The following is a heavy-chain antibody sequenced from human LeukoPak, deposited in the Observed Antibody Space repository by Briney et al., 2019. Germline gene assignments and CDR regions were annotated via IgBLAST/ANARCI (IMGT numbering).Heavy chain of an antibody. V-gene: IGHV4-31*03. CDR2: IYYSGST. D-gene: IGHD1-7*01. J-gene: IGHJ4*02. CDR1: GGSISSGGYY. CDR3: GRARDWDYTFDY. Sequence: PSQTLSLTCTVSGGSISSGGYYWSWIRQHPGKGLEWIGYIYYSGSTYYNPSLKSRVTISVDTSKNQFSLKLSSVTAADTAVYYCGRARDWDYTFDYWGQGTLVTVSS.